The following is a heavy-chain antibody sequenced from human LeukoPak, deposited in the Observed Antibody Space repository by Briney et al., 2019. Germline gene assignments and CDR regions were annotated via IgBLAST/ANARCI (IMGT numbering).Heavy chain of an antibody. D-gene: IGHD3-10*01. CDR2: IYYSGST. J-gene: IGHJ6*03. CDR1: GGSISSSSYY. CDR3: ARLGPEAGFLWFGENYYYMDV. Sequence: KPSETLSLTCTVSGGSISSSSYYWGWIRQPPGKGLEWIGSIYYSGSTYYNPSLKSRVTISVDTSKNQFSLKLSSVTAADTAVYYCARLGPEAGFLWFGENYYYMDVWGKGTTVTVSS. V-gene: IGHV4-39*01.